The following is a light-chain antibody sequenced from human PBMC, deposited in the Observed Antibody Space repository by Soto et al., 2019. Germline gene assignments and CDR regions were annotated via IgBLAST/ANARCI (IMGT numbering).Light chain of an antibody. J-gene: IGLJ2*01. Sequence: QSALTQPPSASGSPGQSVTISCTGTSSDVGTYNYVSWYQQHPGKAPQVMIYEVSKRPSGVPDRFSGSKSGNTASLTVSGLQAEDEADYYCSSYAGSNNLVVFGGGTKLTVL. V-gene: IGLV2-8*01. CDR2: EVS. CDR3: SSYAGSNNLVV. CDR1: SSDVGTYNY.